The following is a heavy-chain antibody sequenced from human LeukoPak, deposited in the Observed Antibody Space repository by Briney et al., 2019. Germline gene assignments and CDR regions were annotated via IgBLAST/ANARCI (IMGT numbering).Heavy chain of an antibody. J-gene: IGHJ4*02. CDR3: ARGRHYDSSSNYPYYFDY. Sequence: SETLSLTCAVYGGSFSGYYWSWIRQPPGKGLEWIGEINHSGSTNYNPSLKSRLTISVDTSKTQFSVMLRSVTAADTAVYYCARGRHYDSSSNYPYYFDYWGQGTLVTVSS. V-gene: IGHV4-34*01. CDR1: GGSFSGYY. D-gene: IGHD3-22*01. CDR2: INHSGST.